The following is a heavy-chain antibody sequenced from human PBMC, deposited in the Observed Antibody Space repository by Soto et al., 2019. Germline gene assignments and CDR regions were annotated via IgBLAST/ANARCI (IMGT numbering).Heavy chain of an antibody. CDR1: GGSISSGGYS. Sequence: ASETLSLTCAVSGGSISSGGYSWSWIRQPPGKGLEWIGYIYHSGSTYYNPSLKSRVTISVDRSKNQFSLKLSSVTAADTAVYYCARVASVYYYGMDVWGQGTTVTV. CDR3: ARVASVYYYGMDV. J-gene: IGHJ6*02. V-gene: IGHV4-30-2*01. CDR2: IYHSGST.